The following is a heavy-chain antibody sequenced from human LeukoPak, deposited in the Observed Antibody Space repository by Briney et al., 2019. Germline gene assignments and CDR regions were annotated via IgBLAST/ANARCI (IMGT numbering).Heavy chain of an antibody. Sequence: ASVKVSCKVSGYTLTELSMHWVRQAPGKGLEWMGGFDPEDGETIYAQKFQGRVTMTEDTSTDTAYMELSSLRSGDTAVYYCAGGYDSSGYYLDWGQGTLVTVSS. CDR2: FDPEDGET. D-gene: IGHD3-22*01. CDR3: AGGYDSSGYYLD. V-gene: IGHV1-24*01. J-gene: IGHJ4*02. CDR1: GYTLTELS.